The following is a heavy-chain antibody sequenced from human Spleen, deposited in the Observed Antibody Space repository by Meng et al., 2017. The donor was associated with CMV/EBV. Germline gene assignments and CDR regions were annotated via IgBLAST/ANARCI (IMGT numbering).Heavy chain of an antibody. Sequence: QVQLPQGGAGLLKPSETLSLTCAVDGGYFSSSSYYWGWIRQPPGKGLEWIGSIYYSGSTYYNPSLKSRVTISVDTSKNQFSLKLSSVTAADTAVYYCARVGDLMTLFDPWGQGTLVTVSS. CDR2: IYYSGST. D-gene: IGHD3/OR15-3a*01. J-gene: IGHJ5*02. CDR3: ARVGDLMTLFDP. CDR1: GGYFSSSSYY. V-gene: IGHV4-39*07.